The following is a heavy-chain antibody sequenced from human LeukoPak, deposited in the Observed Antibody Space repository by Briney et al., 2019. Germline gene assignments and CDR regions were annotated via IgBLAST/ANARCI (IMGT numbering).Heavy chain of an antibody. D-gene: IGHD6-19*01. V-gene: IGHV3-21*01. CDR2: ISSCSGYM. J-gene: IGHJ4*02. CDR3: ARDRGSGWHTFDG. CDR1: GFSFSSYY. Sequence: GESLTLSCAASGFSFSSYYMSWVRQAPPKGLEWVSAISSCSGYMFYADSVRGRFTISRDNAKNSLYLQMNSLRAEDTAVYYCARDRGSGWHTFDGWGQGTLVTVSS.